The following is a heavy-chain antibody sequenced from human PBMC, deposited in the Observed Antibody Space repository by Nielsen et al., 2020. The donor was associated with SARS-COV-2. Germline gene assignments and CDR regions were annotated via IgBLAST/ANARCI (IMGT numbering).Heavy chain of an antibody. V-gene: IGHV1-18*01. CDR3: ARGDDTAMVQDAFDI. CDR1: GYTFTSYG. Sequence: ASVKVSCKASGYTFTSYGISWVRQAPGQGLEWMGWISAYNGNTNYAQKLQGRVTMTTDTSTSTAYMELRSLRSDDTAVYYCARGDDTAMVQDAFDIWGQGTMVTVSS. D-gene: IGHD5-18*01. CDR2: ISAYNGNT. J-gene: IGHJ3*02.